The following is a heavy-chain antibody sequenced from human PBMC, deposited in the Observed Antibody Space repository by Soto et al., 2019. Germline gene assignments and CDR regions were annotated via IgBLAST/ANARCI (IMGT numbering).Heavy chain of an antibody. D-gene: IGHD1-1*01. CDR3: ARPRGVQEIDY. V-gene: IGHV4-39*01. CDR2: IYYSGST. Sequence: QLQLQESGPGLVKPSETLSLTCTVSGGSISSSSYYWGWIRQPPGKGLEWIGSIYYSGSTYYNPSLKSRVTISVDTSKNQFALKLSSVTAADTAVYYCARPRGVQEIDYWGQGTLVTVSS. CDR1: GGSISSSSYY. J-gene: IGHJ4*02.